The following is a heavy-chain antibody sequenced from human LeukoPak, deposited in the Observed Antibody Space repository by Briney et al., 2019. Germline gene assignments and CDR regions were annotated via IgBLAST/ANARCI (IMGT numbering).Heavy chain of an antibody. J-gene: IGHJ3*02. Sequence: PSETLSLTCTVSGGSISSGDYYWSWIRQPPGTGLEWIGYIYYSGSTYYNPSLKSRVTISVDTSKNQFSLKLSSVTAADTAVYYCARDPSLSSSWYAAFDIWGQGTMVTVSS. D-gene: IGHD6-13*01. CDR1: GGSISSGDYY. CDR3: ARDPSLSSSWYAAFDI. CDR2: IYYSGST. V-gene: IGHV4-30-4*01.